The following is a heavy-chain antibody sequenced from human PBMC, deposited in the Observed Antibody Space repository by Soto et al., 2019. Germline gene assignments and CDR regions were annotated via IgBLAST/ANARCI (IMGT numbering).Heavy chain of an antibody. Sequence: QVQLQESGPGLVKPSETLSLTCTVSGGSISSYYWSWIRQPAGKGLEWIGRIYTSGSTNYNPSLKSRVPMSVDTSKNQFSLKLSSVTAADTAVYYCAGGYCTNGVCYEAFDIWGQGTMVTVSS. D-gene: IGHD2-8*01. V-gene: IGHV4-4*07. CDR2: IYTSGST. CDR1: GGSISSYY. CDR3: AGGYCTNGVCYEAFDI. J-gene: IGHJ3*02.